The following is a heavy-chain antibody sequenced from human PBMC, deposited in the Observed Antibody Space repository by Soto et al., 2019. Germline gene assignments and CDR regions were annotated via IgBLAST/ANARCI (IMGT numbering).Heavy chain of an antibody. Sequence: GSLGLSCAASGFTLRNSRMSWVRQAPGKGLEWVANIKQDGSDTYYVDSVKGRFTISRDNAKNSLYLQMNSLRAEDTALYYCAKAGFWSGYYSLVDYWGQGTLVTVSS. CDR2: IKQDGSDT. D-gene: IGHD3-3*01. CDR1: GFTLRNSR. V-gene: IGHV3-7*05. CDR3: AKAGFWSGYYSLVDY. J-gene: IGHJ4*02.